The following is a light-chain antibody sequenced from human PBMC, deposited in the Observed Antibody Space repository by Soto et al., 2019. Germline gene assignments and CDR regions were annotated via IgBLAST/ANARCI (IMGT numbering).Light chain of an antibody. CDR1: QSGSSSY. Sequence: VVMPQSPGTLSFSPGERAALSCRASQSGSSSYLAWYQQKPGPAPRLLIYGASSRATGSPDRFSGSGSGTDFTLTISRLEPEDFAVYYCQQYGSSLRTFGQGTKVDIK. CDR3: QQYGSSLRT. V-gene: IGKV3-20*01. CDR2: GAS. J-gene: IGKJ1*01.